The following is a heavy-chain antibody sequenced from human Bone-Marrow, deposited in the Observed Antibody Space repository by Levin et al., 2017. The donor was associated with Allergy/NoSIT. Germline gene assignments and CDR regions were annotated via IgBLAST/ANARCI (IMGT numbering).Heavy chain of an antibody. CDR3: ARRESSGWYAIFDY. CDR1: GGSISSYY. CDR2: IYYSGST. Sequence: SETLSLTCTVSGGSISSYYWSWIRQPPGKGLEWIGYIYYSGSTDYNPSLKSRVTISVDTSKNQFSLKLSSVTAADTAVYYCARRESSGWYAIFDYWGQGILVTVSS. D-gene: IGHD6-19*01. J-gene: IGHJ4*02. V-gene: IGHV4-59*08.